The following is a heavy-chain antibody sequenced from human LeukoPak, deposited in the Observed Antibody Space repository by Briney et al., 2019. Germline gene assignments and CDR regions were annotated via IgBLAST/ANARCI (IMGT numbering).Heavy chain of an antibody. D-gene: IGHD6-19*01. CDR1: GYTFTGYY. CDR3: ARGGSGWDYYYGMDV. Sequence: ASVKVSCKASGYTFTGYYMHWVRQAPGQGLEWMGWINPNSGNTGYAQKFQGRVTMTRNTSISTAYMELSSLRSEDTAVYYCARGGSGWDYYYGMDVWGQGTTVTVSS. J-gene: IGHJ6*02. V-gene: IGHV1-8*02. CDR2: INPNSGNT.